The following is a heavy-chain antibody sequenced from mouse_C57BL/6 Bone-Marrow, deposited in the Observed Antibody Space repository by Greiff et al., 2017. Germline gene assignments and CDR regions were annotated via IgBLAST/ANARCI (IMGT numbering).Heavy chain of an antibody. D-gene: IGHD4-1*01. CDR2: INPSSGYT. Sequence: QVQLQQSGAELARPGASVKMSCKASGYTFTSYTMHWVKQRPGQGLEWIGYINPSSGYTKYNQKFKDKATLSADKSSSKAYMQLSSLTSEDSAVYYCAKLGHAMDYWGQGTSVTVSS. J-gene: IGHJ4*01. CDR3: AKLGHAMDY. V-gene: IGHV1-4*01. CDR1: GYTFTSYT.